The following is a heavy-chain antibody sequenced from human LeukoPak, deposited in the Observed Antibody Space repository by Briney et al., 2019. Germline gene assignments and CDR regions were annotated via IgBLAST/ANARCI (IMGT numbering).Heavy chain of an antibody. J-gene: IGHJ4*02. CDR3: ARGLWSAHRREYYFDS. CDR1: GYTFTSYG. CDR2: INAGNGDT. D-gene: IGHD3-3*01. Sequence: ASVKVSCKASGYTFTSYGISWVRQAPGQGLEWMGWINAGNGDTKFSQNYQARVTITRDASASTAYMELSSLTSEDTAVYFCARGLWSAHRREYYFDSWGQGTLVTVSS. V-gene: IGHV1-3*01.